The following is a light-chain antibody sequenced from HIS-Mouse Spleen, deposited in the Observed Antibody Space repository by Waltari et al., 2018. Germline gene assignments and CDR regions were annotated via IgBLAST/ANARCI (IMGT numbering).Light chain of an antibody. CDR2: KGS. CDR3: CSYAGSSTWV. Sequence: QSALTQPASVPGPPGQSITTPCTGTSMDVGGYTLSPRYQHPPGKAPKLMIYKGSKRPSGVSNRFSGSKSGNTASLTISGLQAEDEADYYCCSYAGSSTWVFGGGTKLTVL. V-gene: IGLV2-23*01. CDR1: SMDVGGYTL. J-gene: IGLJ3*02.